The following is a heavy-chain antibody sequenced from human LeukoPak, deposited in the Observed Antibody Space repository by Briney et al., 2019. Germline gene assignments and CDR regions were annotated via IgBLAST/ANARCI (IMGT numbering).Heavy chain of an antibody. CDR3: AREELGSSLGFDP. J-gene: IGHJ5*02. CDR2: ISFDESNK. CDR1: GFTFSSYT. D-gene: IGHD3-16*01. V-gene: IGHV3-30-3*01. Sequence: GRSLRLSCAASGFTFSSYTIHWVRQPPGKGLEWVAVISFDESNKYYADSVKGRFTISRDNSKNTLYLQMNSLRAEDTAVYYCAREELGSSLGFDPWGQGTLVTVSS.